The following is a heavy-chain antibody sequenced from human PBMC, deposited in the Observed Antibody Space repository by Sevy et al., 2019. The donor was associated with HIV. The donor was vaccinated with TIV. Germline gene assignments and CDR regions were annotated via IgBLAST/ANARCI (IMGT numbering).Heavy chain of an antibody. CDR1: GGSISGTY. J-gene: IGHJ2*01. D-gene: IGHD1-26*01. CDR3: ARPTYTGSSFWYFDL. V-gene: IGHV4-4*07. Sequence: SETLPLTCTVSGGSISGTYWTWIRQPAGKGLEWIGTFYSSGNTDYNPSLKSRVTMSVDTSKNQFSMNLSSVTAADTAVSYCARPTYTGSSFWYFDLWGRGTLVTVSS. CDR2: FYSSGNT.